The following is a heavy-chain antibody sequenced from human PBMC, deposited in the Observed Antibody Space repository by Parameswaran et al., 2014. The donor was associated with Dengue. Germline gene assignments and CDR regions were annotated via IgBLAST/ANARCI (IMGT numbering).Heavy chain of an antibody. CDR2: IYYSGST. Sequence: WIRQPPGKGLEWIGYIYYSGSTNYNPSLKSRVTISVDTSKNQFSLKLSSVTAADTAVYYCARDLRVCSSTSCLDYGMDVWGQGTTVTVSS. CDR3: ARDLRVCSSTSCLDYGMDV. J-gene: IGHJ6*02. D-gene: IGHD2-2*01. V-gene: IGHV4-59*01.